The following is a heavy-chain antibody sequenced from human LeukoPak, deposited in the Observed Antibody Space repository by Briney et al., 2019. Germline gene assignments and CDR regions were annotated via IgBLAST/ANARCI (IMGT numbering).Heavy chain of an antibody. CDR2: IYHSGST. CDR3: ARFIKRGCGGDCYYFDY. CDR1: GGSISSGGYY. Sequence: SETLSLTCTVSGGSISSGGYYWSWIRQPPGKGLEWIGYIYHSGSTYYNPSLKSRVTISVDRSKNQFSLKLSSVTAADTAVYYCARFIKRGCGGDCYYFDYWGQGTLVTVSS. D-gene: IGHD2-21*01. V-gene: IGHV4-30-2*01. J-gene: IGHJ4*02.